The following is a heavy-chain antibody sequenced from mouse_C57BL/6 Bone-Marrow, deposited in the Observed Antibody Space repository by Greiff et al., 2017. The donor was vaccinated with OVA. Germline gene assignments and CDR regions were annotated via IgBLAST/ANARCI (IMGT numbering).Heavy chain of an antibody. D-gene: IGHD4-1*02. Sequence: QVQLKESGAELARPGASVKLSCKASGYTFTSYGISWVKQRTGQGLEWIGEIYPRSGNTYYNEKFKGKATLTADKSSSTAYMELRSLTSEDSAVYFCAINWVHYYAMDYWGQGTSVTVSS. CDR3: AINWVHYYAMDY. CDR1: GYTFTSYG. V-gene: IGHV1-81*01. CDR2: IYPRSGNT. J-gene: IGHJ4*01.